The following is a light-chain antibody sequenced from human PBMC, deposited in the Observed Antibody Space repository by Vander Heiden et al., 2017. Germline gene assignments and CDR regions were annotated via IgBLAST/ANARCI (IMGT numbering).Light chain of an antibody. V-gene: IGLV3-25*03. J-gene: IGLJ2*01. Sequence: SYELTQPPSVSVSPGQTARITCSGDALPKQYAFWYQQKPGQAPVLVMYKDSERSSGIPDRFSGSSSGKTVTLTISGVQAEDEADYYCQSADSSGADVVFGGGTKLTVL. CDR2: KDS. CDR1: ALPKQY. CDR3: QSADSSGADVV.